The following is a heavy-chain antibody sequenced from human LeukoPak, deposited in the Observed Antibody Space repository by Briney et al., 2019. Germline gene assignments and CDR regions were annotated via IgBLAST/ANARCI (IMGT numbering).Heavy chain of an antibody. J-gene: IGHJ4*02. V-gene: IGHV3-15*01. CDR1: GFTFRNAR. D-gene: IGHD6-19*01. CDR3: TRDREVAGPDS. Sequence: GGSLRLSCAASGFTFRNARMSWVRQAPGRGLEWVGRIKSKVDGGTADYAAVVEGRFTISRDDSENTLSLQMSSLRTDDTAVYYCTRDREVAGPDSWGQGTLVTVSS. CDR2: IKSKVDGGTA.